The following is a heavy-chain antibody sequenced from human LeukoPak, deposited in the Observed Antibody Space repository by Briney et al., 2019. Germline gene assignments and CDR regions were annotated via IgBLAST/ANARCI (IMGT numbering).Heavy chain of an antibody. CDR3: ARVQVYPD. J-gene: IGHJ4*02. CDR2: ISSSSSTI. V-gene: IGHV3-48*02. D-gene: IGHD3-16*02. Sequence: PGGSLRLSCAASGFTFSSYSMNWVRQAPGKGLEWGSYISSSSSTIYYADSVKGRFTISRDNAKNSLYLQMYSLRDEDTAVYYCARVQVYPDWGQGTLVTVSS. CDR1: GFTFSSYS.